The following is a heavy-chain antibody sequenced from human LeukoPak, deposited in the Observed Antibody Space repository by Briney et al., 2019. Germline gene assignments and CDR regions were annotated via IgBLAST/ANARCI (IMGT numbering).Heavy chain of an antibody. CDR1: GGSISSYY. V-gene: IGHV4-59*08. CDR2: IYYSGST. Sequence: SETLSLTCTVSGGSISSYYWSWIRQPPGKGLEWIGYIYYSGSTNYNPSLKSRVTISVDTSKNQFSLKLSSVTAADTAVYYCARLPPYYDILTGYLYYYYGMDVWGQGTTVTVSS. J-gene: IGHJ6*02. CDR3: ARLPPYYDILTGYLYYYYGMDV. D-gene: IGHD3-9*01.